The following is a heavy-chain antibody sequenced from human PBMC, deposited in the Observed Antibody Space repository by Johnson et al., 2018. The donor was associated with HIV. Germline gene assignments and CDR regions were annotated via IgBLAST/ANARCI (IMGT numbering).Heavy chain of an antibody. Sequence: VQLLESGGGVVQPGRSLTLSCAASGFTFSSYWMHWVRQAPGKGLVWVSRINSDGSSTSYADSVKGRFTISRDNAKNTLYLQMNSLRAEDTAVYYCARGGGYYNFWSAAWNAFDIWGQGTMVTVSS. CDR1: GFTFSSYW. CDR2: INSDGSST. CDR3: ARGGGYYNFWSAAWNAFDI. V-gene: IGHV3-74*02. J-gene: IGHJ3*02. D-gene: IGHD3-3*01.